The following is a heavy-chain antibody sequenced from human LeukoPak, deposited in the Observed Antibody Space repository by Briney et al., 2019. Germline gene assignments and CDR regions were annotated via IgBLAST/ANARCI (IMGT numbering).Heavy chain of an antibody. J-gene: IGHJ4*02. V-gene: IGHV3-66*01. CDR3: ARDRYYDSSGCDY. CDR1: GFTVSSNY. CDR2: IYSGGST. Sequence: GGYLRLYCAASGFTVSSNYMSWVRQAPGQGLEWVSVIYSGGSTYYADSVKGRFTISRDNSKNTLYLQMNRMRAEDTAEYYWARDRYYDSSGCDYWGEGTLDSVPS. D-gene: IGHD3-22*01.